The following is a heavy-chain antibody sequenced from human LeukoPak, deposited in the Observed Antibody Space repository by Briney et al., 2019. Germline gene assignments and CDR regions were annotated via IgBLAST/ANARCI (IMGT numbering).Heavy chain of an antibody. CDR1: GFTFSGYT. Sequence: GGSLSLSCAASGFTFSGYTIQWVRQAPGKGLEWVALISYDGTNQYYADSMEGRLSISRDNSKNTVYLQLDSLTTDDTAVYYCARGGRGIWLQSYFDYWGQGTLVTVSS. CDR2: ISYDGTNQ. J-gene: IGHJ4*02. CDR3: ARGGRGIWLQSYFDY. V-gene: IGHV3-30*04. D-gene: IGHD5-24*01.